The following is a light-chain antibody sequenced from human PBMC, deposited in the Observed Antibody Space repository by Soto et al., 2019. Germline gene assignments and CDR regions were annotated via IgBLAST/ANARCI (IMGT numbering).Light chain of an antibody. Sequence: QSVLTQPPSVSGAPGQRVTISCTGSSSNIGAGYDVHWYQQLPGTAPKLLIYGNNNRPSGVPDRFSGSKSGTSASLAITGLQAGDEADYYCQSYDSSLSGSVFGGVTKVTVL. CDR1: SSNIGAGYD. CDR3: QSYDSSLSGSV. J-gene: IGLJ2*01. CDR2: GNN. V-gene: IGLV1-40*01.